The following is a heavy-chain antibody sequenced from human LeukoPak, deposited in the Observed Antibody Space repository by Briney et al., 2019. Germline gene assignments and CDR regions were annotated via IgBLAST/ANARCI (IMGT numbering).Heavy chain of an antibody. Sequence: PGGSLRLSCAASGFTFSSYAMSWVRQAPGKGLEWVSAISGSGGSTYYADSVKGRFTISRDNSKNTLYLQMNSLRAEDTAVYYCAKDSYYYDSSGYWMGSYYMDVWGKGTTVTVSS. J-gene: IGHJ6*03. V-gene: IGHV3-23*01. CDR2: ISGSGGST. CDR1: GFTFSSYA. D-gene: IGHD3-22*01. CDR3: AKDSYYYDSSGYWMGSYYMDV.